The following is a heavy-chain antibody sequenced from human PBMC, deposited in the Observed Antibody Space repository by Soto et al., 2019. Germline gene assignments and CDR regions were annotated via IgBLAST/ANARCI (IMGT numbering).Heavy chain of an antibody. D-gene: IGHD2-21*02. CDR3: ARHSVVATPILSDAFDI. CDR2: MNPNSGNT. J-gene: IGHJ3*02. V-gene: IGHV1-8*01. CDR1: GYTFTSYD. Sequence: GASVKVSCKASGYTFTSYDINWVRQATGQGLEWMGWMNPNSGNTGYVQKFQGRVTMTRDTSTSTAYMELSSLRSEDTAVYYCARHSVVATPILSDAFDIWGQGTTVTVSS.